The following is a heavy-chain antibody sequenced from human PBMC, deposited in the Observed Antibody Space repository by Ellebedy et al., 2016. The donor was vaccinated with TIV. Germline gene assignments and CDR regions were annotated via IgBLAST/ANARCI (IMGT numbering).Heavy chain of an antibody. Sequence: GGSLRLSXAASGFTFDDYAMHWVRQAPGKGLEWVSGINWNSGRIDYADSVKGRFTISRGNAKNSLYLQMNSLRPEDTALYFCAKDIRYCGGDCYEVDYFYGMHVWGQGTTVTVSS. CDR1: GFTFDDYA. V-gene: IGHV3-9*01. CDR2: INWNSGRI. CDR3: AKDIRYCGGDCYEVDYFYGMHV. J-gene: IGHJ6*02. D-gene: IGHD2-21*02.